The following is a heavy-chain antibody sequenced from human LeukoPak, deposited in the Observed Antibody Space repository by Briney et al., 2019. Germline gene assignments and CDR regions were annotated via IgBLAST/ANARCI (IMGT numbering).Heavy chain of an antibody. Sequence: GGSLRLSCAASGFTFSNYAMHWVRQAPGKGLEWVAVISYDGSNKYNADSMKGRFTISRDNSKNTLYLQMNSLRAEDTAVYYCARGWTLVRGVPFDYWGQGTLVTVSS. CDR1: GFTFSNYA. J-gene: IGHJ4*02. CDR2: ISYDGSNK. D-gene: IGHD3-10*01. CDR3: ARGWTLVRGVPFDY. V-gene: IGHV3-30*04.